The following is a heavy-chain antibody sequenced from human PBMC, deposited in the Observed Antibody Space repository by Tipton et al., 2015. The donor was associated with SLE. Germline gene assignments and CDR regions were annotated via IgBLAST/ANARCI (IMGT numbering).Heavy chain of an antibody. CDR2: INSDGSST. V-gene: IGHV3-74*01. CDR1: GFTFSSTW. J-gene: IGHJ4*02. CDR3: VRDRYYAQDY. Sequence: SLRLSCAASGFTFSSTWMHWVRQAPGKGLVWVSRINSDGSSTSYTDSVKGRFTISRDNAKNTLFLQMNSLRAEDTAVYYCVRDRYYAQDYWGQGTLVTASS. D-gene: IGHD3-22*01.